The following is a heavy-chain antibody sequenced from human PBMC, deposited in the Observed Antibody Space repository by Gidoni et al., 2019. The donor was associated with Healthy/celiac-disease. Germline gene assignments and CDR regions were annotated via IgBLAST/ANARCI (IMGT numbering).Heavy chain of an antibody. V-gene: IGHV3-33*01. CDR3: ARSGSYTQGPFDY. J-gene: IGHJ4*02. D-gene: IGHD1-26*01. CDR2: IWYDGSNK. Sequence: QVQLVESGGGVVQPGRSLVPSCAAAGFTFSSYGMHWVRQVPGKGLEWVAVIWYDGSNKYYADSVKGRFTISRDNSKNTLYLQMNSLRAEDTAVYYCARSGSYTQGPFDYWGQGTLVTVSS. CDR1: GFTFSSYG.